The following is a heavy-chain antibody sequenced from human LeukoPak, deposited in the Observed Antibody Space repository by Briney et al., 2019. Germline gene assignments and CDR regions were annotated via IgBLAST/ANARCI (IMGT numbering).Heavy chain of an antibody. J-gene: IGHJ4*02. D-gene: IGHD3-3*01. CDR2: INQDGSEK. CDR1: GFTFSSHW. V-gene: IGHV3-7*01. CDR3: ASGRGESTIFGVVIRVLDY. Sequence: GGSLRLSCAASGFTFSSHWMNWVRQAPGKGLEWVANINQDGSEKYYVDSVKGRFTISRDNAKNSLYLQMNSLRAEDTAVYYCASGRGESTIFGVVIRVLDYWGQGTLVTVSS.